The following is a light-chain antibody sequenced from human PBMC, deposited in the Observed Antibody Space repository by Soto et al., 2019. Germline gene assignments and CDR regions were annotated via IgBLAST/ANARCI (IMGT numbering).Light chain of an antibody. CDR2: GAS. CDR3: QQYGSSGT. CDR1: QSVSSSY. J-gene: IGKJ1*01. Sequence: EIVLTQSPGTLSLSPGERATLSCRSSQSVSSSYLAWYQQKPGQAPRLLIYGASSRATGIQDRFSGSGSGTDFTLTISRLEPEDFAVYYCQQYGSSGTFGQGTKVDI. V-gene: IGKV3-20*01.